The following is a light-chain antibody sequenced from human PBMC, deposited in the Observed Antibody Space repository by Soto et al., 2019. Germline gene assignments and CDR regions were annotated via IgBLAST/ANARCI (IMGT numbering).Light chain of an antibody. CDR1: QTISTW. V-gene: IGKV1-5*03. J-gene: IGKJ2*01. CDR2: KAS. CDR3: QHYNSYPYT. Sequence: DIQMTQSPSTLSACVGDRVTITCRASQTISTWLAWYQQRPGKAPNLLIYKASSLESGVSSRFSGSASGTEFTLTISNLQPHDFATYYCQHYNSYPYTFGQGTKLEIK.